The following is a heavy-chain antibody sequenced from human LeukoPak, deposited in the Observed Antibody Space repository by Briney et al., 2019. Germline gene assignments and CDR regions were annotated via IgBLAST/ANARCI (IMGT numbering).Heavy chain of an antibody. J-gene: IGHJ4*02. CDR1: GFTFSSYG. CDR3: AKKFDSYFDY. V-gene: IGHV3-30*02. Sequence: PGGSLRLSCEASGFTFSSYGMHWVRQAPGKGLEWVAFIRFDGSGKHYADSVKGRFTISRDNSKNTLYLQMNSLRVEDTAVYYCAKKFDSYFDYWGQGTLVAVSS. CDR2: IRFDGSGK.